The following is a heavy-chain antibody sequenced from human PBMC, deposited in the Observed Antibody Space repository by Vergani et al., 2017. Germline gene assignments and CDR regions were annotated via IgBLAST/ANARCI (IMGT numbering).Heavy chain of an antibody. J-gene: IGHJ6*02. Sequence: QLQLQESVPGLVKPSETLSLTCTVSGGSISSSSYYWGWIRQPPGKGLEWIGSIYYSGSTYYNPSLKSRVTISVDTSKNQFSLKLSSVTAADTAVYYCARHLAYCGGDCYPYYYGMDVWGQGTTVTVSS. CDR3: ARHLAYCGGDCYPYYYGMDV. V-gene: IGHV4-39*01. CDR2: IYYSGST. CDR1: GGSISSSSYY. D-gene: IGHD2-21*02.